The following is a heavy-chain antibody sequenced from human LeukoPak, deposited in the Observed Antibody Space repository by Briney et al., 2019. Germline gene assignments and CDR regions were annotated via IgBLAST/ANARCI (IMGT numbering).Heavy chain of an antibody. CDR2: LSGSGDST. CDR1: GFIFSSYG. D-gene: IGHD3-16*01. V-gene: IGHV3-23*01. Sequence: GGSLRLSCAASGFIFSSYGMNWVRQAPGKGLEWVSALSGSGDSTYYADSVKGRFTISRDNSKNTLYLQMNSLRAEDTAVYYCAKDRLAYSYAQPFDYWGQGTLVTVSS. J-gene: IGHJ4*02. CDR3: AKDRLAYSYAQPFDY.